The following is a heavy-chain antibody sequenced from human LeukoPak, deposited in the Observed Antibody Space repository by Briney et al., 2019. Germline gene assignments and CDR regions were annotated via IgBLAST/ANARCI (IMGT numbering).Heavy chain of an antibody. V-gene: IGHV4-34*01. CDR3: ARGRPYDGRRGYHLLDY. J-gene: IGHJ4*02. CDR2: INHSGST. Sequence: SETLSLTCAVYGGSFRDYGWTWVRQPPGKGLEWIGEINHSGSTNYNPSLKSRVTMSVDTSTNQFSLKLSSVTAADTAVYFCARGRPYDGRRGYHLLDYWGQGILVTVSS. CDR1: GGSFRDYG. D-gene: IGHD3-22*01.